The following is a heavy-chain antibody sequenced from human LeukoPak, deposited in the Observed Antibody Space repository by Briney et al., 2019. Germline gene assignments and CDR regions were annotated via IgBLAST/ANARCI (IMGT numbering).Heavy chain of an antibody. CDR3: ARDGRATRSLFY. D-gene: IGHD1-26*01. CDR1: GFTVSNKY. J-gene: IGHJ4*02. V-gene: IGHV3-53*05. Sequence: PGGSLRLSCVASGFTVSNKYMSWVRQAPGKGLEWVSVLYNAGSTYYADSAKGRFTISRDNSKNTLYLQMYSLRAEDTAVYYCARDGRATRSLFYWGQGTLVTVSS. CDR2: LYNAGST.